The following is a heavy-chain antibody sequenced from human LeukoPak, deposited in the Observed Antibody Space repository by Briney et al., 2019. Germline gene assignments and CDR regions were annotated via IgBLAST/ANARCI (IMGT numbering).Heavy chain of an antibody. CDR2: MYAGGTT. D-gene: IGHD6-19*01. CDR3: ARGSGSGWPLDR. J-gene: IGHJ5*02. CDR1: GVIVSGNF. Sequence: PGGSVRLSCAASGVIVSGNFMSWVRQAPGKGLQWVAIMYAGGTTDYSESVRGRFYISRDTSNNTLSLQMNSLRAEDTAVYYCARGSGSGWPLDRWGQGTLVTVSS. V-gene: IGHV3-53*01.